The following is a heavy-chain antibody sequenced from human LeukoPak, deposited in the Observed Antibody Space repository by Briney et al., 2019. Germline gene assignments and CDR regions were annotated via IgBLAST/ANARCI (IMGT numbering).Heavy chain of an antibody. J-gene: IGHJ6*03. Sequence: SETLSLTCTVSGGSISSYYWSWIRQPPGKGLEWIGYIYYSGSTNYNPSLKSRVTISVDTSMNQFSLKLSSVTAADTAVYYCARGTTVTTYYMDVWGKGTTVTVSS. D-gene: IGHD4-17*01. CDR2: IYYSGST. CDR1: GGSISSYY. V-gene: IGHV4-59*01. CDR3: ARGTTVTTYYMDV.